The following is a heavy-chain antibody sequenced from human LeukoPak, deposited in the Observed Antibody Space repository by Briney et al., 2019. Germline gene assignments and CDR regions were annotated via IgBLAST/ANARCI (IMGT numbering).Heavy chain of an antibody. CDR2: IKQDGSEK. V-gene: IGHV3-7*01. Sequence: PGGSLRLSCAASGFTFSTYWMSWVRQAPGKGLEWVANIKQDGSEKFYVDSVKGRFTISRDNAKNSLYLQMNSLRAEDTAVYYCARGEYFSDYYFDYWGQGTLVTVSS. J-gene: IGHJ4*02. CDR3: ARGEYFSDYYFDY. D-gene: IGHD2-21*01. CDR1: GFTFSTYW.